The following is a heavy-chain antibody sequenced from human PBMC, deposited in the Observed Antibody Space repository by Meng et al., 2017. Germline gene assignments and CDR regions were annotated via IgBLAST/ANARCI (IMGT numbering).Heavy chain of an antibody. D-gene: IGHD6-13*01. CDR1: GYTFTGYY. CDR2: INPNSGGT. Sequence: VQVGAGVKKPGASVKVSCKASGYTFTGYYMHWVRQAPGQGLEWMGWINPNSGGTNYAQKFQGRVTMTRDTSISTAYMELSRLRSDDTAVYYCAREVGGRGQQLAKGYYFDYWGQGTLVTVSS. J-gene: IGHJ4*02. V-gene: IGHV1-2*02. CDR3: AREVGGRGQQLAKGYYFDY.